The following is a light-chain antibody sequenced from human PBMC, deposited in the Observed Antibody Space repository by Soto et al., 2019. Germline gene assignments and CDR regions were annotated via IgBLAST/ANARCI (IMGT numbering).Light chain of an antibody. V-gene: IGLV2-14*01. CDR1: SIDVGAYNY. J-gene: IGLJ2*01. CDR2: EVG. Sequence: QSALTQFASVSGSPGQSITISCTGTSIDVGAYNYVSWYQQHPDKAPKLLIYEVGNRPSGVSFRFSGSKSVNTASLTISGLQAEDEADYYCSSYTSSSPLFGGGTKLTVL. CDR3: SSYTSSSPL.